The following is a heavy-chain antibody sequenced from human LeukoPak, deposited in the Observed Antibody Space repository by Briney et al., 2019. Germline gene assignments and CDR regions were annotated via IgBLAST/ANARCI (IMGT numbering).Heavy chain of an antibody. V-gene: IGHV4-59*01. CDR2: IYYSGSP. CDR1: GGPISRYY. CDR3: ARATYYYDSSGYNSRGFLAFDI. J-gene: IGHJ3*02. D-gene: IGHD3-22*01. Sequence: SETLSLTCTVSGGPISRYYWSCIRQPPGKGLEWIGYIYYSGSPNYNPSLKSRVTISVDTSKNQFSLKLSSVTAADTAVYYCARATYYYDSSGYNSRGFLAFDIWGQGTMVTVSS.